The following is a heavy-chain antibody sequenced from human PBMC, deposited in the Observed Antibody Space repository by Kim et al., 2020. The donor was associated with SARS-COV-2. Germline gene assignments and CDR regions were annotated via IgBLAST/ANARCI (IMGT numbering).Heavy chain of an antibody. CDR3: AARGYYYDSSGYP. J-gene: IGHJ5*02. Sequence: SETLSLTCTVSGGSISSSSYYWGWIRQPPGKGLEWIGSIYYSGSTYYNPSLKSRVTISVDTSKNQFSLKLSSVTAADTAVYYCAARGYYYDSSGYPWGQGTLVTVSS. CDR2: IYYSGST. V-gene: IGHV4-39*01. CDR1: GGSISSSSYY. D-gene: IGHD3-22*01.